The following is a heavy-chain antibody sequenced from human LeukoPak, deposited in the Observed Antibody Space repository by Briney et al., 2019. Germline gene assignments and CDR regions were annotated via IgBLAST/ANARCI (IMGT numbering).Heavy chain of an antibody. Sequence: SETLSLTCTVSGGAVNSYYWSWIRQTPGKGLEWIGYISHSGNTDYAPSLKSRVTMSLDTSKNQFALKLSSVTAADTAVYYCASDTSGYSYREDYWGQGTLVTVSS. CDR2: ISHSGNT. D-gene: IGHD5-18*01. CDR1: GGAVNSYY. J-gene: IGHJ4*02. V-gene: IGHV4-59*02. CDR3: ASDTSGYSYREDY.